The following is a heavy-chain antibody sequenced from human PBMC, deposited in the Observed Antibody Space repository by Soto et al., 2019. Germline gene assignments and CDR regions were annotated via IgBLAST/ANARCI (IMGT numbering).Heavy chain of an antibody. CDR2: IYYSGGT. J-gene: IGHJ4*02. D-gene: IGHD3-9*01. Sequence: SETLSLTCPVSGGSISSSSYYWGWIRQPPGKGLEWIGSIYYSGGTYYNPSLKSRVTISVDTSKNQFSLKLSSVTAADTAVYYFARQPGILTGYPAHLAYWGQGTLVPVSS. CDR3: ARQPGILTGYPAHLAY. CDR1: GGSISSSSYY. V-gene: IGHV4-39*01.